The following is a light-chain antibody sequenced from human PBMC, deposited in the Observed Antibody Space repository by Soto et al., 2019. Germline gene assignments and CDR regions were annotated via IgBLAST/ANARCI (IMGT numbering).Light chain of an antibody. J-gene: IGKJ1*01. V-gene: IGKV1-5*01. CDR3: QEYKTWT. CDR1: QSISTW. CDR2: DAS. Sequence: DIQMTQSPSTLSASVGDRVTITCRASQSISTWLAWYQHKPGEAPRLLIFDASNLESGVPSRFSGSGSGTEFTLTISSLQPEDFATYHCQEYKTWTFGQGTKVDIK.